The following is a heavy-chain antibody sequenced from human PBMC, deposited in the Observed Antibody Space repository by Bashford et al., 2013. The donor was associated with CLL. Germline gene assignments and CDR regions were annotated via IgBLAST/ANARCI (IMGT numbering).Heavy chain of an antibody. Sequence: ASVKVSCKASGYIFSAYTLHWVRQAPGQGLEWMGIIDPSDGSTNFVQKFQVRVTMTRDTSISTAYMELSRLTSDDTAVYYCARGYMGLIDYWGQGTLVTVSS. V-gene: IGHV1-2*02. CDR3: ARGYMGLIDY. CDR1: GYIFSAYT. D-gene: IGHD5-18*01. J-gene: IGHJ4*02. CDR2: IDPSDGST.